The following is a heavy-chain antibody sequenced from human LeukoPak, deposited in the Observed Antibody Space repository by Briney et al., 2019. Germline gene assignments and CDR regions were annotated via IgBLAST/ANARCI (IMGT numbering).Heavy chain of an antibody. CDR2: ISYDGSNK. J-gene: IGHJ4*02. CDR1: GFTFSSYA. Sequence: GGSLRLSCAASGFTFSSYAMPWVRQAPGKGLEWVAVISYDGSNKYYADSVKGRFTISRDNSKNTLYLQMNSLRAEDTAVYYCARGYDILTGYVGNYDYWGQGTLVTVSS. D-gene: IGHD3-9*01. CDR3: ARGYDILTGYVGNYDY. V-gene: IGHV3-30*04.